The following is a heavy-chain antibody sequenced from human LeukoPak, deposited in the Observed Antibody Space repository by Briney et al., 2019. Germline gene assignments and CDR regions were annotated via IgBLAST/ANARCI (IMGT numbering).Heavy chain of an antibody. D-gene: IGHD3-10*01. J-gene: IGHJ5*02. CDR1: GFTFSAYW. CDR2: IWPDGSDK. V-gene: IGHV3-7*01. Sequence: GSLRLSCAASGFTFSAYWMAWVRQAPGKGLEWVANIWPDGSDKYHVDSVRGRFTISRDNAQNSLNLQMNSLRAEDSGVYYCGRWGVNAGLDRWGQGTLVIVSS. CDR3: GRWGVNAGLDR.